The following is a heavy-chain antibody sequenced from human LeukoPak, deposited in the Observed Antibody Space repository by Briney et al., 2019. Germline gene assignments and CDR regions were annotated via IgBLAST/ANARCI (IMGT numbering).Heavy chain of an antibody. CDR2: IYHSGST. Sequence: PSETLSLTCAVSGYSVSSGDYWGWIRQPPGKGLEWIGSIYHSGSTYYNPSLKSQVTISVDTSKNQFSLKRSSVTAADTAVYYCARRALYLGDAFDIWGQGTMVTVSS. CDR3: ARRALYLGDAFDI. CDR1: GYSVSSGDY. J-gene: IGHJ3*02. V-gene: IGHV4-38-2*01. D-gene: IGHD2/OR15-2a*01.